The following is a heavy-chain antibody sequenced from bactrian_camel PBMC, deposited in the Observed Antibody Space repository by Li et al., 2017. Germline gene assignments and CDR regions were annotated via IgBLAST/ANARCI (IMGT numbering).Heavy chain of an antibody. CDR2: IYTFHRTT. Sequence: HVQLVESGGGSVQAGGSLRLSCEASGYTYKTYCMAWFRQAPGMEREQVAAFIYTFHRTTRYADSVKGRFTISQDNANRILYLQMNSLTAEDTGMYYCAADPPPCTIVGPGAYSYKGQGTQVTVS. CDR1: GYTYKTYC. V-gene: IGHV3-2*01. J-gene: IGHJ4*01. D-gene: IGHD6*01.